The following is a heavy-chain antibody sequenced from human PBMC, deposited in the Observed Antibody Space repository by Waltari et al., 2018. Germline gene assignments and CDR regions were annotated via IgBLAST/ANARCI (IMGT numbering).Heavy chain of an antibody. D-gene: IGHD7-27*01. V-gene: IGHV3-74*01. CDR3: AGDKWGRFDH. CDR2: FNEDGTSA. CDR1: GVTFGSKW. Sequence: EVQLVESGGGLVQPGGSLRLTCAASGVTFGSKWEGWVRQAAGKGWGWCSRFNEDGTSATYAGCGVGRVTVTRDNAKKTVYLQKNSLRVEDTAGYYWAGDKWGRFDHWGQGRQVTVSS. J-gene: IGHJ4*02.